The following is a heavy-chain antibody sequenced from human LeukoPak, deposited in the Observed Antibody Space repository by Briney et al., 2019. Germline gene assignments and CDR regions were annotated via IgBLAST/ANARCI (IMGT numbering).Heavy chain of an antibody. CDR3: ARNPGGIGDY. CDR1: GFSFRSYV. D-gene: IGHD4-23*01. CDR2: LSGSGEST. J-gene: IGHJ4*02. V-gene: IGHV3-23*01. Sequence: PGGSLRLSCVGSGFSFRSYVMSWVRQAPEKGLEWVSALSGSGESTYYADSVKGRFTVSRDNAKNTPYLQMNSLRDEDTAVYYCARNPGGIGDYWGQGTLVTVSS.